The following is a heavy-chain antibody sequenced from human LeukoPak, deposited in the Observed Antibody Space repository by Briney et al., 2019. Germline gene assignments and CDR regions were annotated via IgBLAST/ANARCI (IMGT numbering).Heavy chain of an antibody. CDR1: GGSLSSSSHY. CDR3: ARTIVGAPDY. V-gene: IGHV4-39*01. Sequence: PSETLSLTCTVSGGSLSSSSHYWGWIRQPPGKGLEWIGSIYYSGSTYYNPSLKRRVTISVDTSKNQFSLKLSSVTAADTAVYYCARTIVGAPDYWGQGTLVTVSS. D-gene: IGHD1-26*01. CDR2: IYYSGST. J-gene: IGHJ4*02.